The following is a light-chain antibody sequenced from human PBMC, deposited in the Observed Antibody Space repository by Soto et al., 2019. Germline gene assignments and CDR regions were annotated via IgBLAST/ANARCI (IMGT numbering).Light chain of an antibody. Sequence: DIPMTQSPSTLSGSVGDRVTITCRASQTISSWLAWYQQKPGKAPKLLIYKASTLKSGVPSRFSGSGSGTEFNLIISSMQPYDFATYYCQHYNSYSEAFGQGTKVELK. J-gene: IGKJ1*01. V-gene: IGKV1-5*03. CDR3: QHYNSYSEA. CDR1: QTISSW. CDR2: KAS.